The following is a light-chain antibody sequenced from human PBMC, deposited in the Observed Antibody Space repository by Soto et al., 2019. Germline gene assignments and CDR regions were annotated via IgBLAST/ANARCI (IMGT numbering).Light chain of an antibody. CDR2: GVT. J-gene: IGLJ2*01. Sequence: QSALTQPASVSGSPGQSITISCTGTDSDVGGYNYVSWYQQHPCKAPKLIIYGVTNRPSGVSNRFSGSKSGNTASLSISGLQAEDGADYYCSSYTTRGTYVVLGGGTQLTVL. V-gene: IGLV2-14*01. CDR3: SSYTTRGTYVV. CDR1: DSDVGGYNY.